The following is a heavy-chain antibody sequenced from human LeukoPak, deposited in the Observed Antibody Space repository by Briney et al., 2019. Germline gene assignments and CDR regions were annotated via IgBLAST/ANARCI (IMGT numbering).Heavy chain of an antibody. V-gene: IGHV3-48*02. CDR3: ARAMRSGYDY. Sequence: GGSLRLSCAASGFTFSRFGMNWVRQVRRAAGKGREWCSYIRSTDNPTYCAHYVKGRFTNSRDNAKKSLYLHMNGLRDEDTAVSYCARAMRSGYDYWGEGTLVTVS. CDR1: GFTFSRFG. J-gene: IGHJ4*02. CDR2: IRSTDNPT. D-gene: IGHD5-12*01.